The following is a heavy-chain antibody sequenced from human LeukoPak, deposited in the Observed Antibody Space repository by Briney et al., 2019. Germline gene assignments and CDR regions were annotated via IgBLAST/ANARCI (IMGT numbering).Heavy chain of an antibody. CDR3: ARCSTTSGHSVRWFDP. V-gene: IGHV3-30-3*01. D-gene: IGHD3-22*01. CDR2: ISSDGSFQ. Sequence: GGSLRLSCADSGFTFNAYAMHWVRQAPGKGLEWVAVISSDGSFQYYGDSVKGRFTISRDNSKNTLYLQMNSLSAEDTAVYYRARCSTTSGHSVRWFDPWGQGILVIVSS. J-gene: IGHJ5*02. CDR1: GFTFNAYA.